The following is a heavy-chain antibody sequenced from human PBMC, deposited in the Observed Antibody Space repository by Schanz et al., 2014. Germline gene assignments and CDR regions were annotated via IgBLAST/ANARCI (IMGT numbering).Heavy chain of an antibody. CDR3: VREGSTTAVAGLRSFGWLGRFDY. Sequence: QVRLVESGGGVVQPGRSLRLSCAASGFTLSSYGMHWVRQAPGKGLEWVAFINSDGTKRFYADSVKSQFTISRDNSRNTLYLQMNSLRAEDTAMYYCVREGSTTAVAGLRSFGWLGRFDYWGQGALVTVSS. V-gene: IGHV3-33*08. CDR1: GFTLSSYG. D-gene: IGHD3-9*01. CDR2: INSDGTKR. J-gene: IGHJ4*02.